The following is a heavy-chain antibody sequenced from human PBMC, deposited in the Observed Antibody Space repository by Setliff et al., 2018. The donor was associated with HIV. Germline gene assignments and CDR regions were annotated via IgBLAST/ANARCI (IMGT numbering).Heavy chain of an antibody. Sequence: SETLSLTCAVYGGSFSGRSWTWVRQPPGKGLEWFGEINHSGSTSYNPSLKSRVAMSVDTSKNQFSLKLNSVTAADAGVYYCARGTTGYGSIWYRNGLTYYSYMDVWGKGTEVTVSS. J-gene: IGHJ6*03. CDR1: GGSFSGRS. CDR2: INHSGST. CDR3: ARGTTGYGSIWYRNGLTYYSYMDV. V-gene: IGHV4-34*01. D-gene: IGHD6-13*01.